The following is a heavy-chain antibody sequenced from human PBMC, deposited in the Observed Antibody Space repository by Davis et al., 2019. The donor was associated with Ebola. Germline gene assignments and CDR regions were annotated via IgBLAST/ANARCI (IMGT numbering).Heavy chain of an antibody. D-gene: IGHD5-12*01. J-gene: IGHJ5*02. CDR3: ARGGQWLRSAENWFDP. CDR1: GGSISSYY. CDR2: IYYSGST. V-gene: IGHV4-59*01. Sequence: PGGSLRLSCTVSGGSISSYYWSWIRQPPGKGLEWIGYIYYSGSTNYNPSLKSRVTISVDTSKNQFSLKLSSVTAADTAVYYCARGGQWLRSAENWFDPWGQGTLVTVSS.